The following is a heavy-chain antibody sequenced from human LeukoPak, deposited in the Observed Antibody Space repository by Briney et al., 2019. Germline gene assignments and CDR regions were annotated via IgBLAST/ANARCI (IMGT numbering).Heavy chain of an antibody. CDR3: ARATIFGVVPKKFDY. CDR2: INPSGGST. CDR1: GYTFTSYY. V-gene: IGHV1-46*01. Sequence: ASVKVSCKASGYTFTSYYMHWVRQAPGQGLEWMGIINPSGGSTSYAQKFQGRVTMTRDTSTSTVYMELSSLRSEDTAVYYCARATIFGVVPKKFDYWGQGTLVTVSS. J-gene: IGHJ4*02. D-gene: IGHD3-3*01.